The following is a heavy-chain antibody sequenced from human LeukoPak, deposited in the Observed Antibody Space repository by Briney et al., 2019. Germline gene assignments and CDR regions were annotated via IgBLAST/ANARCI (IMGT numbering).Heavy chain of an antibody. CDR1: GFTFSGSG. CDR2: IRYDAINE. Sequence: PGGSLRLSCVTSGFTFSGSGFHWVRQAPGKGLEWVAFIRYDAINEYYADSVKGRFTISRDNSKSTVFLQMNSLRADDSAVYYCAREWQQEVFGAFDIRGQGTMVTVS. J-gene: IGHJ3*02. CDR3: AREWQQEVFGAFDI. D-gene: IGHD6-13*01. V-gene: IGHV3-30*02.